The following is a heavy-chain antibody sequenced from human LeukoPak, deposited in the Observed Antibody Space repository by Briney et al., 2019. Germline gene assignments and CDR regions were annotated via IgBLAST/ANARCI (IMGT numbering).Heavy chain of an antibody. D-gene: IGHD3-10*01. J-gene: IGHJ4*02. V-gene: IGHV4-59*01. CDR3: ARGPGSGNPVVDY. CDR2: IYYSGST. Sequence: SETLSLTCTVSGGSISSYYWSWIRQPPGKGLEWIGYIYYSGSTNYNPSPKSRVTISVDTSKNQFSLKLSSVTAADTAVYYCARGPGSGNPVVDYWGQGTLVTVSS. CDR1: GGSISSYY.